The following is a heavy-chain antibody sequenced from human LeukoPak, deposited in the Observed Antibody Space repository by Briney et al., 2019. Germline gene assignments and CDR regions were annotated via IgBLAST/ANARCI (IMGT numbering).Heavy chain of an antibody. V-gene: IGHV4-34*01. CDR3: ARGLGFDY. CDR2: INHSGST. J-gene: IGHJ4*02. CDR1: GGSFSSYS. Sequence: SETLSLTCAVYGGSFSSYSWSWIRQPPGKGLEWIGEINHSGSTNYNPYLKSRVTISVDTSKNQFSLKLSSVTAADTAVYYCARGLGFDYWGKGTLVTVSS.